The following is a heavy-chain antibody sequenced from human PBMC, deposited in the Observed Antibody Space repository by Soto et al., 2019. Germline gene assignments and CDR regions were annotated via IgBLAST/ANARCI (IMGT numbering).Heavy chain of an antibody. V-gene: IGHV1-69*08. CDR2: IIPSLGNT. CDR1: GGTFSSYT. Sequence: SVKVSCKASGGTFSSYTISWVRQAPGQRLEWMGRIIPSLGNTNYAQKFQGRVTITADKSTSTAYMELSSLRSEDTAVYYCARGGGWYVWFDPWGQGTLVTVSS. J-gene: IGHJ5*02. CDR3: ARGGGWYVWFDP. D-gene: IGHD6-19*01.